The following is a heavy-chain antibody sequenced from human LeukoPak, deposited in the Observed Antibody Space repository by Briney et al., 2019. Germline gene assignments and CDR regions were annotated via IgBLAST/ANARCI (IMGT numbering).Heavy chain of an antibody. CDR1: GFTFRGYA. CDR3: ATVVPDDSSSWYYFDY. D-gene: IGHD6-13*01. V-gene: IGHV3-23*01. J-gene: IGHJ4*02. CDR2: ISASGDST. Sequence: PGGSLRLSCAASGFTFRGYAMSWVRQAPGKGPEWVSGISASGDSTYYADSVKGRFTISRDNSKNTLYLQMNSLRAEDTAVYYCATVVPDDSSSWYYFDYWGQGTLVTVSS.